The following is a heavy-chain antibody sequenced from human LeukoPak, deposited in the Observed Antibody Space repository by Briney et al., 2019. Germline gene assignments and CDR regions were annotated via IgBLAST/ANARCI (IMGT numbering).Heavy chain of an antibody. CDR3: AKEEFDF. V-gene: IGHV3-23*01. CDR2: VSATGVGT. CDR1: GFTVSSNY. Sequence: PGGSLRLSCAASGFTVSSNYMSWVRQAPGKGLEWVSTVSATGVGTYYAASVKGHFTISRDNSKNTLYLQMNSLRAEDTAVYYCAKEEFDFWGQGTLVTVSS. J-gene: IGHJ4*02.